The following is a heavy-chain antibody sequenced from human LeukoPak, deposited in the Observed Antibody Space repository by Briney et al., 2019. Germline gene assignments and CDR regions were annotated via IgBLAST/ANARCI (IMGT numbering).Heavy chain of an antibody. Sequence: ASPKVSCKASGYTFTGYYMHWVRHAPGQRLEWMGWINPKSDRTHCAQKFQGRVTMTRDTYISTAYMELSRLRSDDTAVYYCARVGTMVRGVIMVPPYYFDYWGQGTLVSV. D-gene: IGHD3-10*01. CDR2: INPKSDRT. V-gene: IGHV1-2*02. CDR1: GYTFTGYY. J-gene: IGHJ4*02. CDR3: ARVGTMVRGVIMVPPYYFDY.